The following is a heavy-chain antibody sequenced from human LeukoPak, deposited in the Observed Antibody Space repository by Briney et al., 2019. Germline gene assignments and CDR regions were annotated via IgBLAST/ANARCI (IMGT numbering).Heavy chain of an antibody. J-gene: IGHJ5*02. CDR1: GFSFSNYW. CDR2: IKQDGSEK. CDR3: ARASDPWLQLT. V-gene: IGHV3-7*05. D-gene: IGHD5-24*01. Sequence: PGGSLRLSCAASGFSFSNYWMIWVRQAPAKGLEWVGNIKQDGSEKRYADSVRGRFSISRDNAQTSLYLQTNSLRAEDTTVYYCARASDPWLQLTWGQGTLVTVSS.